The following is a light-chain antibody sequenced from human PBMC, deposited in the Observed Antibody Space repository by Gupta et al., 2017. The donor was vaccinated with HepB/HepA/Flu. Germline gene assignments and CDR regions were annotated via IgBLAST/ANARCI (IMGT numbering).Light chain of an antibody. CDR1: QGSSSD. V-gene: IGKV1D-13*01. Sequence: AIQLTQPPPSLSSSVGDRVTITCRASQGSSSDLAWYQQKPGKAPKLLIYDASSWESGVPSRFSGSGSGTDFTLTISSLQPEDFATYYCQQVNKYPITFGQGTKLEIK. CDR3: QQVNKYPIT. CDR2: DAS. J-gene: IGKJ5*01.